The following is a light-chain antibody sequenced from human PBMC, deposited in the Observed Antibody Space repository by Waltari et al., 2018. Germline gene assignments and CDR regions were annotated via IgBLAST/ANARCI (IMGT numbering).Light chain of an antibody. CDR3: MQALQTSGLT. CDR1: QSLLHSNGYNY. J-gene: IGKJ4*01. CDR2: LGS. Sequence: DIVMNQSPLSLPVTPGEPASISCRSSQSLLHSNGYNYLDWYLQKPGQSPQLLIYLGSNRASGVPDRFSGSGSGTDFTLKISRVEAEDVGVYYCMQALQTSGLTFGGGTKVEIK. V-gene: IGKV2-28*01.